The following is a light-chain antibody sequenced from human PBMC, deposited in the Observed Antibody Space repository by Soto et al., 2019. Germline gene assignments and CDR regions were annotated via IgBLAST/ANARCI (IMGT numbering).Light chain of an antibody. V-gene: IGKV1-39*01. J-gene: IGKJ3*01. CDR2: AAS. CDR1: QSISSY. Sequence: DIQMTQSPSSLSASVGDRVTITCRASQSISSYLNWYQQKPGKAPKLLIYAASSLQSGVPSRFSGIGSGTDFTLTISSLQPEDFATDYCQQSYSTPPFTFGPGTKVDLK. CDR3: QQSYSTPPFT.